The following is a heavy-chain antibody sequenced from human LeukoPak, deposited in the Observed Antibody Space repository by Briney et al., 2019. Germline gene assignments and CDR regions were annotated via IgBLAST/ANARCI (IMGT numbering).Heavy chain of an antibody. CDR1: GFTFSSYW. J-gene: IGHJ4*02. CDR2: IKQDGSEK. Sequence: GGSLRLSCAASGFTFSSYWMSWVRRAPGKGLEWVANIKQDGSEKYYVDSVKGRFTISRDNAKNSLYLQMNSLRAEDTAVYYCARARELWFGELLDYWGQGTLVTVSS. CDR3: ARARELWFGELLDY. D-gene: IGHD3-10*01. V-gene: IGHV3-7*01.